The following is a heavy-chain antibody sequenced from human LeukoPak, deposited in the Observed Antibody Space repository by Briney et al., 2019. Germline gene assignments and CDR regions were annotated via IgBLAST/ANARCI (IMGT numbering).Heavy chain of an antibody. Sequence: SETLSLTCTVSGGSISSHYWSWIRQPAGKGLEWFGRIYSSGTTNYNPSLKGRVTMSVDTSKNQFSLKLSSVTAADTAVYYCARASYSGNRYFDLWGRGTLVTVSS. J-gene: IGHJ2*01. D-gene: IGHD3-10*01. CDR1: GGSISSHY. CDR2: IYSSGTT. V-gene: IGHV4-4*07. CDR3: ARASYSGNRYFDL.